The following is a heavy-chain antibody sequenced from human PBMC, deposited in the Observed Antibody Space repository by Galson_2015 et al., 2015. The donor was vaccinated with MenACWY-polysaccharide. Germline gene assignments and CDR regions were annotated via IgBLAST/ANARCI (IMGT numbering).Heavy chain of an antibody. CDR2: IRDSGST. CDR3: ARIPSTGSSFGWFDP. J-gene: IGHJ5*02. Sequence: TLSLTCTVSGGFVSSAGYYWTWIRQHPEKGLEWIGYIRDSGSTYYSPSLKTRVIISVDTSKNQFSLSLSSVTAADTAVYYCARIPSTGSSFGWFDPWGQGTPVTVSS. V-gene: IGHV4-31*03. D-gene: IGHD2/OR15-2a*01. CDR1: GGFVSSAGYY.